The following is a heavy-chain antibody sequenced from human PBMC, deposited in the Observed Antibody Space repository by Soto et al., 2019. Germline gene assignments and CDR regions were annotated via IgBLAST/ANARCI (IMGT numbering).Heavy chain of an antibody. CDR3: ARDKVVVAPYGMDV. CDR1: GFTFSNYS. J-gene: IGHJ6*02. V-gene: IGHV3-21*01. CDR2: ISSSSSYI. Sequence: GVFLRRSCAASGFTFSNYSLNWVRQAPGKGLEWVSSISSSSSYIYYADSVKGRFTISRDNAKNSLYLQMNSLRAEETAVYYCARDKVVVAPYGMDVWGQGT. D-gene: IGHD2-15*01.